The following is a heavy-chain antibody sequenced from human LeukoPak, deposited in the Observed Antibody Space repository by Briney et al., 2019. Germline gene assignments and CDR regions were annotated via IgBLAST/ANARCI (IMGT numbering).Heavy chain of an antibody. V-gene: IGHV3-30*02. D-gene: IGHD3-10*01. Sequence: GGSLRLSCAASGFTFSSYAMHWVRQAPGKGLEWVAFIRYDGSNKYYADSVKGRFTISRDNSKNTLYLQMNSLRAEDTAVYYCAKGALWFGDWIEGWGQGTLVTVSS. CDR1: GFTFSSYA. J-gene: IGHJ4*02. CDR3: AKGALWFGDWIEG. CDR2: IRYDGSNK.